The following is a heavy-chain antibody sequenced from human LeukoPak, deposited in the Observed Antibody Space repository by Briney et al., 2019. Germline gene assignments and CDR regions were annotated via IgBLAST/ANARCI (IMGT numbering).Heavy chain of an antibody. CDR2: INHSGST. CDR1: GGSFSGYY. Sequence: PSETLSLTCAVYGGSFSGYYWSWIRQPPGKGLEWIGEINHSGSTNYNPSLKSRVTISVDTSKNQFSLKLSSVTAADTAVYYCARPRAYYYGSGFDYWGQGTLVTVSS. V-gene: IGHV4-34*01. J-gene: IGHJ4*02. CDR3: ARPRAYYYGSGFDY. D-gene: IGHD3-10*01.